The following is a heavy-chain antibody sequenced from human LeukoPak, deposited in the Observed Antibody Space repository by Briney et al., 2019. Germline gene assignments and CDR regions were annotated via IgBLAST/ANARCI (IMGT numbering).Heavy chain of an antibody. J-gene: IGHJ6*03. D-gene: IGHD2-8*01. Sequence: GGSLRLSCAASGFTFSSYGMHWVRQAPGKGLEWVAFIRYDGSNKYYADSVKGRFTISRDNSKNTLYLQMNSLRAEDTAVYYCARGQIRSLLKLRYYYYMDVWGKGTTVTVSS. CDR3: ARGQIRSLLKLRYYYYMDV. CDR1: GFTFSSYG. CDR2: IRYDGSNK. V-gene: IGHV3-30*02.